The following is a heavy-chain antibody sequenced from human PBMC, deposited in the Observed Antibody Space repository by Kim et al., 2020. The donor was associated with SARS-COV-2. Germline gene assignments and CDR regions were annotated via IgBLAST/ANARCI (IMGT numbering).Heavy chain of an antibody. CDR3: ARDPGGLAAGTLDN. CDR1: GGTFSTYT. V-gene: IGHV1-69*08. Sequence: ASVKVSCKTSGGTFSTYTICWVRQAPGQGLEWLGRIVPFLDSTNYAQKFQGRITITADKSTNTAYMELSSLTSEDTAVYFCARDPGGLAAGTLDNWGQGALVIVSS. J-gene: IGHJ4*02. D-gene: IGHD6-13*01. CDR2: IVPFLDST.